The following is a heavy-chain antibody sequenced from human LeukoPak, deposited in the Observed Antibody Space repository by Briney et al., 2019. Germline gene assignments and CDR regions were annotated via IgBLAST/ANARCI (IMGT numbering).Heavy chain of an antibody. D-gene: IGHD3-22*01. V-gene: IGHV4-39*07. J-gene: IGHJ4*02. CDR3: ARDPGDDSSHY. Sequence: SETLSLTCTVSGGSISSSSYYWGWIRQPPGKGLEWIGSIYYSGSTYYNPSLKSRVTISVDTSKNQFSLKLSSVTAADTAVYYCARDPGDDSSHYWGQGTLVTVSS. CDR2: IYYSGST. CDR1: GGSISSSSYY.